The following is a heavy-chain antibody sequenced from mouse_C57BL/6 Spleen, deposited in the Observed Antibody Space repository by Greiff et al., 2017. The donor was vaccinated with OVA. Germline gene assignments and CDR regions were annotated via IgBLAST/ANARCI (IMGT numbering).Heavy chain of an antibody. CDR2: IDPSDRYT. D-gene: IGHD3-2*02. Sequence: QVQLQQPGAELVKPGASVKLSCKASGYTFTSYWMQWVKQRPGQGLEWIGEIDPSDRYTNYNQKFKGKATLTVDTSSSTAYMQLSSLTSEDSAVYNCARWERLRPLEYWGQGTTLTVSS. J-gene: IGHJ2*01. CDR1: GYTFTSYW. V-gene: IGHV1-50*01. CDR3: ARWERLRPLEY.